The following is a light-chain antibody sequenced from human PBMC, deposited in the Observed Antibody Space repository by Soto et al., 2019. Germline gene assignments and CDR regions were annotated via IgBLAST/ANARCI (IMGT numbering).Light chain of an antibody. J-gene: IGKJ1*01. CDR1: QSLLQSNGYNY. V-gene: IGKV2-28*01. CDR2: LGS. Sequence: DIVMTQSPLSLPVTPGEPASISCRSSQSLLQSNGYNYLDWYLQKPGQSPQLLIYLGSNRASGVPDRFSGSGSGTDFTLKISRVEAEDVRVYYCMQPLQSWTFGQGTKVEIK. CDR3: MQPLQSWT.